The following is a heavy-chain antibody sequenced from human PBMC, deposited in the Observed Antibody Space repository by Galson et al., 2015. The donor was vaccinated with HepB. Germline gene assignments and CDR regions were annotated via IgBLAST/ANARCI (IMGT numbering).Heavy chain of an antibody. J-gene: IGHJ3*02. Sequence: SLRLSCAASGFTFSGSAMHWVRQASGKGLEWVGRIRSKANSYATAYAASVKGRFTISRDDSKNTAYLQMNSLKTEDTAVYHCTPSITIFGSIWGQGTMVTVSS. CDR1: GFTFSGSA. V-gene: IGHV3-73*01. D-gene: IGHD3-3*01. CDR3: TPSITIFGSI. CDR2: IRSKANSYAT.